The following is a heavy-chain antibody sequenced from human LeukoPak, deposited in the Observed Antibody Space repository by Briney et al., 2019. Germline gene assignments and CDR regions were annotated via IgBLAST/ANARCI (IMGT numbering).Heavy chain of an antibody. V-gene: IGHV4-4*07. Sequence: PSETLSLTCTVSGGSISSYYWSWLRQPAGKGLEWIGRIYTSGSTNYNPSLKSRVTMSVDTSKNQFSLKLSSVTAADTAVYYCARTYCSSTSCYNRGYYYYYYMDVWGKGTTVTVSS. J-gene: IGHJ6*03. CDR2: IYTSGST. D-gene: IGHD2-2*02. CDR1: GGSISSYY. CDR3: ARTYCSSTSCYNRGYYYYYYMDV.